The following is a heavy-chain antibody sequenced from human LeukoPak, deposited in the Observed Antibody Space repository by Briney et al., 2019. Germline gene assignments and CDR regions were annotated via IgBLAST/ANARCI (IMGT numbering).Heavy chain of an antibody. CDR2: MYYRGST. CDR1: GASISDYY. V-gene: IGHV4-59*08. D-gene: IGHD2-21*01. J-gene: IGHJ4*02. CDR3: ARKVGMSSDY. Sequence: SETLSLTCTVSGASISDYYWSWIRQPPGKTLEWIGFMYYRGSTNYNSSLKSRVTISLDTSRNQFSLRLTSVTAADTAVYYCARKVGMSSDYWGQETLLTVSS.